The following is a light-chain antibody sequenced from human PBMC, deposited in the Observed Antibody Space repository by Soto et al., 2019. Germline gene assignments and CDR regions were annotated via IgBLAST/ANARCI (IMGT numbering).Light chain of an antibody. V-gene: IGKV3-20*01. CDR2: GAS. Sequence: EIVLTQSPGTLSVSPGGRATLSCGASQTVTSNYLAWYQQKPGQAPRLLIFGASIRVTGIPDRFIGSGSGTDFTLTISRLEPEDFAVYYCQHYVTSLTTFGQGTKVDIK. J-gene: IGKJ1*01. CDR1: QTVTSNY. CDR3: QHYVTSLTT.